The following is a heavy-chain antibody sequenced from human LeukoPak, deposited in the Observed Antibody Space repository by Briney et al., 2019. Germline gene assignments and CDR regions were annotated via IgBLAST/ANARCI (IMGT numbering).Heavy chain of an antibody. CDR3: ARVDQWELHFDY. CDR1: GYTFTSYY. Sequence: ASVKVSCKASGYTFTSYYMHWVRQAPGQGLEWMGIINPSGGSTSYAQEFQGRVTMTRDTSTSTVYMELSSLRSEDTAVYYCARVDQWELHFDYWGQGTLVTVSS. V-gene: IGHV1-46*01. D-gene: IGHD1-26*01. J-gene: IGHJ4*02. CDR2: INPSGGST.